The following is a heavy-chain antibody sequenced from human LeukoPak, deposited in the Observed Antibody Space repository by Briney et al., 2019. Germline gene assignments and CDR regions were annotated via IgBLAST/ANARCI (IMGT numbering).Heavy chain of an antibody. CDR1: GFTFSNAW. CDR3: ARDLYDPFRLHGWFDP. Sequence: PGGSLRLSCAASGFTFSNAWMSWVRQAPGKGLEWVANIKQDGSEKYYVDSVKGRFTISKDNAKNSLYLQMNSLRAEDTAVYYCARDLYDPFRLHGWFDPWGQGTLVTVSS. D-gene: IGHD3-3*01. J-gene: IGHJ5*02. CDR2: IKQDGSEK. V-gene: IGHV3-7*01.